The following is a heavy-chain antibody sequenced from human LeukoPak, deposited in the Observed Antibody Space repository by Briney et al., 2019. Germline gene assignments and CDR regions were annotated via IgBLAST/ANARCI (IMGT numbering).Heavy chain of an antibody. D-gene: IGHD1-20*01. V-gene: IGHV5-51*01. CDR3: ARQLGERTFNWNDFDY. J-gene: IGHJ4*02. CDR2: IYPGDSDI. Sequence: GESLKISCKGFGYSFTTYWIGWVRQMPGKGLEWMGIIYPGDSDIRYSPSFQGQVTISADKSISTAYPQWSSLKASDTATYFCARQLGERTFNWNDFDYWGQGILVSVSS. CDR1: GYSFTTYW.